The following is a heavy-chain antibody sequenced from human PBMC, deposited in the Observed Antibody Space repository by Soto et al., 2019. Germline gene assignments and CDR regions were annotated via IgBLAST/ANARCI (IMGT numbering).Heavy chain of an antibody. Sequence: EVQLLESGGGLVQPGGSLRLSCAASGFTFSSYAMSWVRQAPGKGLEWVSAISGSGGSTYYADSVKGRFTISRDNSKNTLYLQMNSLRAEDTAVYYCAKDKSRSGSYYGYYFDYWGQGTLVTVSS. CDR3: AKDKSRSGSYYGYYFDY. D-gene: IGHD1-26*01. J-gene: IGHJ4*02. V-gene: IGHV3-23*01. CDR2: ISGSGGST. CDR1: GFTFSSYA.